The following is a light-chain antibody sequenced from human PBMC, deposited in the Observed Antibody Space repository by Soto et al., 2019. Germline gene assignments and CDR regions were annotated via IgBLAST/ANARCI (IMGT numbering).Light chain of an antibody. CDR2: AAS. CDR3: QQLSSYPLT. Sequence: DIQLTQSPSFLSASVGDRVTITCRASQGISSYLAWYQQPPGKAPKLLIYAASTLQSGVPSRFSGSGYGTEFTLTISSLQPEDFATYYCQQLSSYPLTFGGGTKVEIK. V-gene: IGKV1-9*01. CDR1: QGISSY. J-gene: IGKJ4*01.